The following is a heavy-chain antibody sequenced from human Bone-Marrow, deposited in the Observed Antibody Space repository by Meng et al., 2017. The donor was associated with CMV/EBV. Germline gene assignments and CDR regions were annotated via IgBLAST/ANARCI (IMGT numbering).Heavy chain of an antibody. D-gene: IGHD3-3*01. CDR1: GFTFSSYG. CDR2: ISNTGSSI. Sequence: GESLKISCAASGFTFSSYGMHWVRQAPGKGLEWISYISNTGSSIYYADSLKGRFTISRDNAKNSLYLQMNSLRVEDTAVYYCARGGDFSHSDYWGQGTLVTFSS. V-gene: IGHV3-48*04. CDR3: ARGGDFSHSDY. J-gene: IGHJ4*02.